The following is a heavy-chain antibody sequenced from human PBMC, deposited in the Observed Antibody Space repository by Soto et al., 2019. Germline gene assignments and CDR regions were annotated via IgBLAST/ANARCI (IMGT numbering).Heavy chain of an antibody. D-gene: IGHD4-17*01. CDR1: GGSISSSSYY. Sequence: SETLSLTCTVPGGSISSSSYYWGWIRQPPGKGMEWIGSIYYSGSTYYNPSLKSRVTISVDTSKNQFSLKLSSVTAADTAFYYWARQTLDYAFWFDPWGQGTLVTVPQ. CDR3: ARQTLDYAFWFDP. J-gene: IGHJ5*02. V-gene: IGHV4-39*01. CDR2: IYYSGST.